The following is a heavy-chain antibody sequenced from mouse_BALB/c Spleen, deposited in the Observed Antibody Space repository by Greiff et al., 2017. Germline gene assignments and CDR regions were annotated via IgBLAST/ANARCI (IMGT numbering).Heavy chain of an antibody. Sequence: VMLVESGPGLVAPSQSLSITCTVSGFSLTGYGVNWVRQPPGKGLEWLGMIWGDGSTDYNSALKSRLSISKDNSKSQVFLKMNSLQTDDTARYYCARDPSTVSYAMDYWGQGTSVTVSS. J-gene: IGHJ4*01. CDR2: IWGDGST. V-gene: IGHV2-6-7*01. CDR1: GFSLTGYG. D-gene: IGHD1-1*01. CDR3: ARDPSTVSYAMDY.